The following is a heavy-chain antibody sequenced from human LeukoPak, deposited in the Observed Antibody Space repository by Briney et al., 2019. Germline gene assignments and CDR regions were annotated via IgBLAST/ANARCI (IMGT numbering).Heavy chain of an antibody. V-gene: IGHV1-24*01. CDR1: GYTLTELF. CDR2: FDPEDGET. CDR3: ATADVAVAGTPDY. Sequence: ASVNVSCKVSGYTLTELFMHWVRQAPGKGLEWMGRFDPEDGETIYAQKFQGRVTMTEDTSTNTDYMELSSLRSEDTAVYYCATADVAVAGTPDYWGQGTLVTVSS. J-gene: IGHJ4*02. D-gene: IGHD6-19*01.